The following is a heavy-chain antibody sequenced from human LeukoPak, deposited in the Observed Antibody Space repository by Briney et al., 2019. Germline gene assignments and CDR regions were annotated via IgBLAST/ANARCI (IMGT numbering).Heavy chain of an antibody. CDR1: GDIVSRNTAA. Sequence: SQTLSLTCAISGDIVSRNTAAWNWFRQSPSRGLEWLVRTNYRSKWYDDYAVSVKSRITINPDTSKNQFSLQPNSVTPDDTAVYYCARGGAVGATTFDYWGQGTLVTVSS. CDR2: TNYRSKWYD. CDR3: ARGGAVGATTFDY. D-gene: IGHD1-26*01. J-gene: IGHJ4*02. V-gene: IGHV6-1*01.